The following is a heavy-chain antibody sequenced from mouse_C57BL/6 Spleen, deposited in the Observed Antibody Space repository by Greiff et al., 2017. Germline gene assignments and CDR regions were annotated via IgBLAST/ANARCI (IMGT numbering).Heavy chain of an antibody. D-gene: IGHD1-1*01. J-gene: IGHJ2*01. V-gene: IGHV1-55*01. CDR3: ARGGLYGSEDYFDY. Sequence: QVQLQQPGAELVKPGASVKMSCKASGYTFTSYWITWVKQRPGQGLEWIGDIYPGSGSTNYNEKFKSKATLTVNSSSSSAYMQLSSLTSEDSAFYCSARGGLYGSEDYFDYWGQGTTLTVSA. CDR1: GYTFTSYW. CDR2: IYPGSGST.